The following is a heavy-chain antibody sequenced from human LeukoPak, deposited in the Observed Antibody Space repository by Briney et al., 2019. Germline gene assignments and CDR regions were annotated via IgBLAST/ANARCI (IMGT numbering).Heavy chain of an antibody. CDR2: INPSSGGT. Sequence: ASVKVSCKASGYTFTDYYMHWVRQAPGQGLEWMGWINPSSGGTNYAQKFQGRVTVTRDTSISTAYMDLSRLRSDDTAVYYCAKDDAYLQYDDWGQGTLVTVSS. CDR1: GYTFTDYY. D-gene: IGHD5-24*01. V-gene: IGHV1-2*02. CDR3: AKDDAYLQYDD. J-gene: IGHJ4*02.